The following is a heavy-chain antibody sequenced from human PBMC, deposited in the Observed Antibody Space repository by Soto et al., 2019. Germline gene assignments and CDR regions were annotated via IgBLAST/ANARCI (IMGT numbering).Heavy chain of an antibody. V-gene: IGHV4-4*07. J-gene: IGHJ6*02. Sequence: SETLSLTCTVSGGSISSSYWSWIRQPAGKGLEWIGRIYPTGSANYNPSLKNRVTMSLHTSKNQLSLQVSSVTAADTAVYYCARARLLEICSYYYAMDVCGQGTTVTVSS. CDR1: GGSISSSY. CDR2: IYPTGSA. CDR3: ARARLLEICSYYYAMDV. D-gene: IGHD6-25*01.